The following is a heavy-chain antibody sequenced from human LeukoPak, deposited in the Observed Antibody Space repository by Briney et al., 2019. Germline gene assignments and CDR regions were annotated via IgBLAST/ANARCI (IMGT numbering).Heavy chain of an antibody. Sequence: PGGSPRLSCAASGFTFSSYSMNWVRQAPGKGLEWVSSISSSSSYIYYADSVKGRFTISRDNAKNSLCLQMNSLRAEDTAVYYCARGRRYDFWSGYQIAGERYYYYGMDVWGQGTTVTVSS. J-gene: IGHJ6*02. D-gene: IGHD3-3*01. CDR3: ARGRRYDFWSGYQIAGERYYYYGMDV. CDR1: GFTFSSYS. CDR2: ISSSSSYI. V-gene: IGHV3-21*01.